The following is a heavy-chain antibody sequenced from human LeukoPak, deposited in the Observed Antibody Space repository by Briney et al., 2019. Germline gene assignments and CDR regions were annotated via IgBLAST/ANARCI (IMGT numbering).Heavy chain of an antibody. CDR3: ARERATSGRCRFDF. Sequence: ETLSLTCTVSGASISSYYWSWIRQSPGKGLEWIGYVHHTGSRSYNPSLKSRVTISLDRDKSQFSLKLTSVTAADTAVYYCARERATSGRCRFDFWGQGALVTVSS. V-gene: IGHV4-59*01. CDR2: VHHTGSR. CDR1: GASISSYY. D-gene: IGHD6-25*01. J-gene: IGHJ4*02.